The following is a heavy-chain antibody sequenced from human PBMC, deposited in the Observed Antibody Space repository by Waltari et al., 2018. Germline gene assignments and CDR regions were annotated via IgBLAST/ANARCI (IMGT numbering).Heavy chain of an antibody. V-gene: IGHV4-39*01. CDR1: HY. J-gene: IGHJ3*01. CDR3: ATYIGASIGTAAFDV. Sequence: HYWGWIRQPPGKGPEWTGTISYSGAPYNNPSLKSRVTISVDTSKNQYSLKLTSVTAADTAVYYCATYIGASIGTAAFDVWGQGTMVTVSS. CDR2: ISYSGAP. D-gene: IGHD5-12*01.